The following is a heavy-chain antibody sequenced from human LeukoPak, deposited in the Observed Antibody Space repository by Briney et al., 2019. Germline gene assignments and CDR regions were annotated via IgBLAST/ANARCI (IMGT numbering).Heavy chain of an antibody. CDR2: ISWNSGSI. Sequence: GGSLRLSCAASGFTFADYAMHWVRQAPGKGLEWVSGISWNSGSIGYADSVKGRFTIYRDNAKTSLFLQMSSLRAEDTAVYYCARDFAREFTIDYWGQGTLVTVSS. J-gene: IGHJ4*02. V-gene: IGHV3-9*01. D-gene: IGHD3-10*01. CDR1: GFTFADYA. CDR3: ARDFAREFTIDY.